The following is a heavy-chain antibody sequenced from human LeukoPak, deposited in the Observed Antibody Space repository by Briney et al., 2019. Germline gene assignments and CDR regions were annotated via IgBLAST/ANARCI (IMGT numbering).Heavy chain of an antibody. D-gene: IGHD3-16*01. CDR1: SGSIGSGGSY. Sequence: PSETLSLTCIVSSGSIGSGGSYWGWIRPPPGKGLEWIATIHYNGNTYYNPSLKSRVTISADTSTNQFSLKLSSVTAADTAVYYCGRRSYGLPFDPWGQGILVTVSS. J-gene: IGHJ5*02. CDR2: IHYNGNT. V-gene: IGHV4-39*01. CDR3: GRRSYGLPFDP.